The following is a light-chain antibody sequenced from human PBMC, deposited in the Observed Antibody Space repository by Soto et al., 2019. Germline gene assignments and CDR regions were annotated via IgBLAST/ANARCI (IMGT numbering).Light chain of an antibody. CDR1: QSVSSTY. V-gene: IGKV3-20*01. CDR2: GAS. Sequence: EIVLTQSPGTLSLSPGERATLSCRASQSVSSTYLAWYQQKPGQAPSLIIYGASSRATGIPDRFSGSGSGTDFTLTISRLEPEDFSVYYCQQYGSLTSSTFGQGTKVEIK. CDR3: QQYGSLTSST. J-gene: IGKJ1*01.